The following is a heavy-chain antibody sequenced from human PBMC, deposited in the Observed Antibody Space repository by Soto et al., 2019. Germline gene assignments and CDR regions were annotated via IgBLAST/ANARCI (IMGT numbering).Heavy chain of an antibody. J-gene: IGHJ4*02. CDR2: INHSGST. CDR1: GWSFIGYY. CDR3: ARADTAMVERFDY. D-gene: IGHD5-18*01. V-gene: IGHV4-34*01. Sequence: PSETLSLTCAVYGWSFIGYYCIFIRHPPWKGLEWIVEINHSGSTNYNPSLRSRVTISVDTSKNQFSLKLSSVTAADTAVYYCARADTAMVERFDYWGQGALVTVSS.